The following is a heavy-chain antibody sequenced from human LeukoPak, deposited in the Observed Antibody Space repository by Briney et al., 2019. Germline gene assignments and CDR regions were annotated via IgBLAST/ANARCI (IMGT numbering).Heavy chain of an antibody. J-gene: IGHJ4*02. CDR2: THYSGRT. CDR1: GASISSADFF. Sequence: SETLSLTCAVSGASISSADFFWSWIRQPPGKGPEWIGYTHYSGRTYYNPSLRSRLTISADTSKNQFSLRLSSVTAADTAVYYCARAYCSGNTCYGLDYWGQGTLVTVSS. CDR3: ARAYCSGNTCYGLDY. V-gene: IGHV4-30-4*08. D-gene: IGHD2-15*01.